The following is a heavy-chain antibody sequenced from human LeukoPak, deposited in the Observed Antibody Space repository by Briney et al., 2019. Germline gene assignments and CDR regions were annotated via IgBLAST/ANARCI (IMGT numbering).Heavy chain of an antibody. CDR1: GFTFSSYA. Sequence: GGPLRLSCAASGFTFSSYAVHWVRQAPGKGLEWVAVISYDGSDKYYADSVKGRFTISRDSSKNTLYLQMNSLRAEDTAVYYCARPYDFRSGYQSAIDYWGQGTLVTVSS. D-gene: IGHD3-3*01. J-gene: IGHJ4*02. V-gene: IGHV3-30*04. CDR3: ARPYDFRSGYQSAIDY. CDR2: ISYDGSDK.